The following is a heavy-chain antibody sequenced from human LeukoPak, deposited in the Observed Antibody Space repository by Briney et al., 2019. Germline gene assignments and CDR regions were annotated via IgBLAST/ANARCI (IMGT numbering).Heavy chain of an antibody. D-gene: IGHD3-9*01. V-gene: IGHV4-39*01. CDR2: IYYSGTT. CDR3: ARLPYDILPSRRGVFDY. CDR1: GGSISSSSYY. Sequence: PSETLSLTCTVSGGSISSSSYYWAWIRQPPGKGLEWIGSIYYSGTTYYNPSLKSRVTLSVDTSKNQFSLKLSSVTAADTAVYYCARLPYDILPSRRGVFDYWGQETLVTVPS. J-gene: IGHJ4*02.